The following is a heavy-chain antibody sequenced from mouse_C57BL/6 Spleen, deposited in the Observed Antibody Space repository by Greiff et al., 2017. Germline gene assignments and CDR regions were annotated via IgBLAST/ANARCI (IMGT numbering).Heavy chain of an antibody. CDR2: IHPNSGST. J-gene: IGHJ4*01. CDR3: ARDYGSSFYAMDY. D-gene: IGHD1-1*01. V-gene: IGHV1-64*01. Sequence: QVQLQQPGAELVKPGASVKLSCKASGYTFTSYWMHWVKQRPGQGLEWIGMIHPNSGSTNYNEKFKSKATLTVDTSSSTAYMQLSSLTSEDSAVYYCARDYGSSFYAMDYWGQGTSVTVSS. CDR1: GYTFTSYW.